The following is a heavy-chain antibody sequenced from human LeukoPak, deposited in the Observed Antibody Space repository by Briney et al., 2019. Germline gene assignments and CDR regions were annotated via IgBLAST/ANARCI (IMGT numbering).Heavy chain of an antibody. V-gene: IGHV4-39*01. CDR3: ARRDDYGDYGDY. D-gene: IGHD4-17*01. Sequence: TSETLSLTCTVSGGSISSSSYYWGWIRQPPGQGLEWIGSIYYSWSTYYNPSLKSRVTISVDTSKNQFSLKLSSVTAADPAVYYCARRDDYGDYGDYWGQGTLVTASS. J-gene: IGHJ4*02. CDR2: IYYSWST. CDR1: GGSISSSSYY.